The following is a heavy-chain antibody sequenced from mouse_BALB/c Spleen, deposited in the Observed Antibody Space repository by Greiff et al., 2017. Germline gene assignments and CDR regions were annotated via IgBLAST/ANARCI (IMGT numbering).Heavy chain of an antibody. CDR2: IDPANGNT. D-gene: IGHD2-14*01. CDR3: AGCYRYTFAY. CDR1: GFNIKDTY. V-gene: IGHV14-3*02. Sequence: EVQLQESGAELVKPGASVKLSCTASGFNIKDTYMHWVKQRPEQGLEWIGRIDPANGNTKYDPKFQGKATITADTSSNTAYLQLSSLTSEDTAVYYCAGCYRYTFAYWGQGTLVTVSA. J-gene: IGHJ3*01.